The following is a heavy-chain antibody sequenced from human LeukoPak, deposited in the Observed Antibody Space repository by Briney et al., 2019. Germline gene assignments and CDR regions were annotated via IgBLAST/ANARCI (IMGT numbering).Heavy chain of an antibody. CDR2: ISSDGSST. J-gene: IGHJ4*02. D-gene: IGHD4-11*01. CDR3: ARDRHDYTHYFDY. CDR1: GFTFSSYW. Sequence: GGSLRLSCAASGFTFSSYWMHWVRQAPGKGLVWVSRISSDGSSTSYADSVKGRFTISRDNAKNTLYLQMNSLRAEDTAVYYCARDRHDYTHYFDYWGQGTLVTVSS. V-gene: IGHV3-74*01.